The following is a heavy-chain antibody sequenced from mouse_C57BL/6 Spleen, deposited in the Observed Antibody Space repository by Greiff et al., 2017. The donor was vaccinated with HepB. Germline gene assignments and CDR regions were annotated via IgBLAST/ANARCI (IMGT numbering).Heavy chain of an antibody. CDR1: GFSLTSYG. CDR3: AKNSYYGSSPYYAMDY. D-gene: IGHD1-1*01. V-gene: IGHV2-5*01. Sequence: QVHVKQSGPGLVQPSQSLSITCTVSGFSLTSYGVHWVRQSPGKGLEWLGVIWRGGSTDYNAAFMSRLSITKDNSKSQVFFKMNSLQADDTAIYYCAKNSYYGSSPYYAMDYWGQGTSVTVSS. J-gene: IGHJ4*01. CDR2: IWRGGST.